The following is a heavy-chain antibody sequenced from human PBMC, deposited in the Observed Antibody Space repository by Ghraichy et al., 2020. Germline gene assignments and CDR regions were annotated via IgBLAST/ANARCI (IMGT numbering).Heavy chain of an antibody. J-gene: IGHJ5*02. CDR3: AREHPRLTYMVRGGWFDP. Sequence: SETLSLTCAVYGGSFSGYYWSWIRQPPGKGLEWIGEINHSGSTNYNPSLKSRVTISVDTSKNQFSLKLSSVTAADTAEYYCAREHPRLTYMVRGGWFDPWGQGTLVTVSS. CDR2: INHSGST. V-gene: IGHV4-34*01. D-gene: IGHD3-10*01. CDR1: GGSFSGYY.